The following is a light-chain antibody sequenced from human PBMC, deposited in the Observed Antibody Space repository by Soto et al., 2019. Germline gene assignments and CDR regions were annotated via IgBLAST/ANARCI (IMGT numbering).Light chain of an antibody. J-gene: IGLJ1*01. CDR1: SSNIGAGYD. V-gene: IGLV1-40*01. CDR2: GNS. Sequence: QSVLTQPPSVSGAPGQRVTISCTGSSSNIGAGYDVHWYQQLPGTAPKLLIYGNSNRPSGVPDRFSGSKSGTSASLAITGLQAEDEAHYYCQSYDSSLSVSYVFGSGTKVTVL. CDR3: QSYDSSLSVSYV.